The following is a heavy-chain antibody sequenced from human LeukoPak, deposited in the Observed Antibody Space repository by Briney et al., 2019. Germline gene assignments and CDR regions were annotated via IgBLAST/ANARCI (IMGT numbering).Heavy chain of an antibody. V-gene: IGHV1-2*02. CDR2: INPNSGGT. D-gene: IGHD6-19*01. CDR3: ARDRTRTGYSSGWYHDY. J-gene: IGHJ4*02. Sequence: SVKVSCKASGYTFTGYYMHWVRQTPGQGLEWMGWINPNSGGTNYAQKFQGRVTMTRDTSISTAYMELSRLRSDDTAVYYCARDRTRTGYSSGWYHDYWGQGTLVTVSS. CDR1: GYTFTGYY.